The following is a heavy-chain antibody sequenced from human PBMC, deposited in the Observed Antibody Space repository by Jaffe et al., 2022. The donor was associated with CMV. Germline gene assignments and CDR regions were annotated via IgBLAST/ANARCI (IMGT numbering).Heavy chain of an antibody. Sequence: QVQLVQSGAEVKKPGASVKVSCKASGYTFTSYYMHWVRQAPGQGLEWMGIINPSGGSTSYAQKFQGRVTMTRDTSTSTVYMELSSLRSEDTAVYYCARGSVVAATYYGMDVWGQGTTVTVSS. V-gene: IGHV1-46*01. CDR1: GYTFTSYY. D-gene: IGHD2-15*01. CDR3: ARGSVVAATYYGMDV. J-gene: IGHJ6*02. CDR2: INPSGGST.